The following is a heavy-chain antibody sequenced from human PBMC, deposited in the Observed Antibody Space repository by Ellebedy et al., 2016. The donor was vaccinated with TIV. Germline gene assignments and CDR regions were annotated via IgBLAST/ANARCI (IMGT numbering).Heavy chain of an antibody. CDR3: AKDWTYYYGSGSYPGDY. CDR1: GFTFSSYA. Sequence: GGSLRLXCAASGFTFSSYAMSWVRQAPGKGLEWVSAISGSGGSTYYADSVKGRFTISRDNAKNSLYLQMNSLRAEDTAVYYCAKDWTYYYGSGSYPGDYWGQGTLVTVSS. CDR2: ISGSGGST. J-gene: IGHJ4*02. V-gene: IGHV3-23*01. D-gene: IGHD3-10*01.